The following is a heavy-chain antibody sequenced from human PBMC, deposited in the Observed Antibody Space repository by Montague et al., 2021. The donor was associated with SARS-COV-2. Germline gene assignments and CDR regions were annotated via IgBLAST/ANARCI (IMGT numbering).Heavy chain of an antibody. D-gene: IGHD3-22*01. Sequence: SETLSLTCAVYGGSFSGYYWSWIRHPPPKGLDWMGEINHSGSSNYNPSPNSRVTITVDTSKNQFSLKLRSVTAADAAVYYCARGTKGVFTYDYDSSGYASDYWGQGTLVTVSS. J-gene: IGHJ4*02. V-gene: IGHV4-34*01. CDR1: GGSFSGYY. CDR2: INHSGSS. CDR3: ARGTKGVFTYDYDSSGYASDY.